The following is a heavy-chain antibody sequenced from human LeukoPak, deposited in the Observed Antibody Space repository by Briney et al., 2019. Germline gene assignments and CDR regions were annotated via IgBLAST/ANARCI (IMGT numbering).Heavy chain of an antibody. CDR2: INVGNGKT. Sequence: ASVTVSCKASGYTFIMNAMHWVRQAPGQRREWMGWINVGNGKTKYSQKFQGRVTITRDTSASTAYMEVSSLRSEDTAVYYCARDSPLSPYDYWGQGTLVTVSS. CDR1: GYTFIMNA. V-gene: IGHV1-3*01. J-gene: IGHJ4*02. CDR3: ARDSPLSPYDY. D-gene: IGHD3-16*02.